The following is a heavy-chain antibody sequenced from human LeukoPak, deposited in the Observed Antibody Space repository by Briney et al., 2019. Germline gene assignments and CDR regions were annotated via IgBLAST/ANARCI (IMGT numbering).Heavy chain of an antibody. CDR3: ARDFQLAYFDY. CDR2: ISNGGGDT. D-gene: IGHD2-2*01. J-gene: IGHJ4*02. CDR1: GFTFSNSA. Sequence: RPGGSLRLSCAASGFTFSNSAMTWVRQAPGKGLEWVASISNGGGDTYCADSVKGRFTISRDNAKNTLYLQMNSLRAEDTAVYYCARDFQLAYFDYWGQGTLVTVSS. V-gene: IGHV3-23*01.